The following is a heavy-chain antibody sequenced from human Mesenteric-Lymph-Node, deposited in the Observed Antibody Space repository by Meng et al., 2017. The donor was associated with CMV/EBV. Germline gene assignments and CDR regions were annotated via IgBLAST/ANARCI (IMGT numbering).Heavy chain of an antibody. V-gene: IGHV1-8*01. J-gene: IGHJ6*02. CDR1: GYTFTNYD. CDR2: MNPNSGNT. CDR3: ARVYGSGSYYSGYYYGMDV. Sequence: ASVKVSCKASGYTFTNYDINWVRQATGQGLEWMGWMNPNSGNTGYAQKFQDRITMTRNTSISTAYMELSSLRSEDTAVYYCARVYGSGSYYSGYYYGMDVWGQGTTVTVSS. D-gene: IGHD3-10*01.